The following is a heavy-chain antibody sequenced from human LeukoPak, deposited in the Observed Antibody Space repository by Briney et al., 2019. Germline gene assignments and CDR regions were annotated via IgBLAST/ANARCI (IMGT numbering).Heavy chain of an antibody. Sequence: GGSLRLSCAASRLTFSSYGMSWVRQAPGKGLEWVSLISGSGGSTYYADSVKGRFTISRDNSRNTLYLQMNSLRAEDTAVYYCAKADYSSSSGYYCYGIDVWGQGTTVTVSS. V-gene: IGHV3-23*01. CDR3: AKADYSSSSGYYCYGIDV. CDR2: ISGSGGST. D-gene: IGHD6-6*01. CDR1: RLTFSSYG. J-gene: IGHJ6*02.